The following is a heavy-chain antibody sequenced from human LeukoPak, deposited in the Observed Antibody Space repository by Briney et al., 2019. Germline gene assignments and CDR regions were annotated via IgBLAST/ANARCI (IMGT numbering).Heavy chain of an antibody. CDR1: GYTFTNYG. CDR2: ISAYNDNT. D-gene: IGHD6-13*01. J-gene: IGHJ4*02. Sequence: ASVKVSCKASGYTFTNYGISWVRQAPGQGLEWMGWISAYNDNTNYEQNLLGRLTMTTDTCTNTAYIELRSLRSDDTAVYYCARAKSNSWPLVPGYWGQGTLVTVSS. CDR3: ARAKSNSWPLVPGY. V-gene: IGHV1-18*01.